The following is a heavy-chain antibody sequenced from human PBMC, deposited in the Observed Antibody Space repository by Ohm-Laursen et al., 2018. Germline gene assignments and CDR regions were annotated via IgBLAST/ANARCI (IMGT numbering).Heavy chain of an antibody. V-gene: IGHV3-30*18. Sequence: SLRLSCSASRFSFSNYGMHWVRQAPGKGLEWVAVISYDGSNKYYADSVKGRFTISRDNAKNSLYLQMNSLRAEDTAVYYCAKSRSSSWSFDYWGQGTLVTVSS. J-gene: IGHJ4*02. D-gene: IGHD6-13*01. CDR1: RFSFSNYG. CDR2: ISYDGSNK. CDR3: AKSRSSSWSFDY.